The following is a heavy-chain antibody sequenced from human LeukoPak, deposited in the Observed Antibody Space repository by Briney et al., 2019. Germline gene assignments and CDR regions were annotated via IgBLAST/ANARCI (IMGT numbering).Heavy chain of an antibody. CDR3: AREEDSSGYYYY. D-gene: IGHD3-22*01. V-gene: IGHV3-30-3*01. Sequence: GGSLRLSCAASGFTFSSYATHWVRQAPGKGLEWVAVISYDGSNKYYADSVKGRFTISRDNSKNTLYLQMNSLRAEDTAVYYCAREEDSSGYYYYWGQGTLVTVSS. J-gene: IGHJ4*02. CDR2: ISYDGSNK. CDR1: GFTFSSYA.